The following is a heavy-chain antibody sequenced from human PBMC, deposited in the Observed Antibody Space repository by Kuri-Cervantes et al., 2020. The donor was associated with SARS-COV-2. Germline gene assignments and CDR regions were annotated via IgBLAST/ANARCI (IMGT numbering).Heavy chain of an antibody. CDR2: INHSGST. CDR1: GGSFSGDY. CDR3: ARGVGAAVAGTLITIYYYYGMDV. Sequence: GSLRLSCAVDGGSFSGDYWSGIRQPPGKGLEWIGEINHSGSTNYNPSLKSRVTISVDTSKNQFSLKLSSVTAADTAVYYCARGVGAAVAGTLITIYYYYGMDVWGQGTTVTVSS. J-gene: IGHJ6*02. V-gene: IGHV4-34*01. D-gene: IGHD6-19*01.